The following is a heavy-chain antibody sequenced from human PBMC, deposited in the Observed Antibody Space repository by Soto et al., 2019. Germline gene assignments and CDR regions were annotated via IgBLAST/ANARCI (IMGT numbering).Heavy chain of an antibody. CDR3: SKDRYSSRFNWFDP. CDR1: GFTLDGYA. V-gene: IGHV3-9*01. Sequence: GGSLRLSCAASGFTLDGYAMHWVRQAPGKGLEWVSGITWNSGSIAYADSVKGRFIISRDNAKNSLYLQMNSLSAEDTALYYCSKDRYSSRFNWFDPWGQGTLVTVSS. CDR2: ITWNSGSI. J-gene: IGHJ5*02. D-gene: IGHD6-19*01.